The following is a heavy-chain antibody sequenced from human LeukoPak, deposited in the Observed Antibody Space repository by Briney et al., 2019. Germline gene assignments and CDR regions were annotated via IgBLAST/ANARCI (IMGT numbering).Heavy chain of an antibody. CDR2: ISGSGGST. J-gene: IGHJ3*02. Sequence: GGSLRLSCAASGFIFSSYTMSWVRQAPGKGLEWVSAISGSGGSTYYADSVKGRFTISRDNSKNTLYLQMNSLRAEDTAVYYCAKPLQFCTNGVCYSRQAFDIWGQGTMVTVSS. V-gene: IGHV3-23*01. CDR1: GFIFSSYT. D-gene: IGHD2-8*01. CDR3: AKPLQFCTNGVCYSRQAFDI.